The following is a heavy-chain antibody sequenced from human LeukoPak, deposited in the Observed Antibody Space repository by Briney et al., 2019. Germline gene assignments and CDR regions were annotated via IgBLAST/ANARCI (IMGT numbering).Heavy chain of an antibody. D-gene: IGHD3-22*01. CDR3: ARRRYYYDSSGYDPGTPPAYYFDY. CDR2: IYPGDSDT. V-gene: IGHV5-51*01. J-gene: IGHJ4*02. CDR1: GYSFTSYW. Sequence: PGESLKISCKGSGYSFTSYWIGWVRQMPGKGLEWMGIIYPGDSDTRYSPSFQGQVTISADKSISTAYLQWSSLKASDTAMYYCARRRYYYDSSGYDPGTPPAYYFDYWGQGTLVTVSS.